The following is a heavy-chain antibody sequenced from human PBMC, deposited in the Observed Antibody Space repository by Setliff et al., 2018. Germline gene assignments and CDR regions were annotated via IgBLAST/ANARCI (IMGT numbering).Heavy chain of an antibody. CDR3: ASSRGQLRYSYGPNWFDP. V-gene: IGHV4-34*01. J-gene: IGHJ5*02. CDR1: GGSFSGYF. Sequence: SETLSLTCAVYGGSFSGYFWSWIRQPPGKGLEWIGSIYHSGSTYYNPSLKSRVTISVDTSKNQFSLKLSSVTAADTAVYYCASSRGQLRYSYGPNWFDPWGQGTLVTVSS. CDR2: IYHSGST. D-gene: IGHD5-18*01.